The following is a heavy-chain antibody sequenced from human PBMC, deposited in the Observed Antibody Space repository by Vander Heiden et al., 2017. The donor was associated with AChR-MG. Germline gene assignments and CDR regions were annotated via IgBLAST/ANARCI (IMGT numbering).Heavy chain of an antibody. CDR1: GGSFSGYY. Sequence: QVQLQQWGAGLLKPSETLSLPCAVYGGSFSGYYWSWIRQPPGKGLEWIGEINHSGSTNYNPSLKSRVTISVDTSKNQFSLKLSSVTAADTAVYYCARVSVAGTFFDPWGQGTLVTVSS. CDR3: ARVSVAGTFFDP. D-gene: IGHD6-19*01. V-gene: IGHV4-34*01. J-gene: IGHJ5*02. CDR2: INHSGST.